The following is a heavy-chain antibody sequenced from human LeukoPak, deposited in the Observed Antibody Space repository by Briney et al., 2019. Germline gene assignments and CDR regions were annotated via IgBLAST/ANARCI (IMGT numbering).Heavy chain of an antibody. CDR1: GYSVTELS. CDR3: ATLDSYYDKSGRPLLPD. V-gene: IGHV1-24*01. J-gene: IGHJ4*02. Sequence: ASVKVSCKVSGYSVTELSMHWVRQAPGLGLEWMGGFNREDADPIYAQQFQGRVTMTEDTSTDTAYMELSSLRSEDTALYYCATLDSYYDKSGRPLLPDWGQGTLVTVSS. D-gene: IGHD3-22*01. CDR2: FNREDADP.